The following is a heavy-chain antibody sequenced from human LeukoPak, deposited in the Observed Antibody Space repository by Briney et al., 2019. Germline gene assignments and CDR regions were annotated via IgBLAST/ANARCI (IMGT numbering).Heavy chain of an antibody. CDR2: IKQDGSEK. CDR3: SCAVADIPSSEYYFDY. Sequence: GGSLRLSCAASGFTFSDYWMSWVRKAPGKGLEWVANIKQDGSEKYYVHSVKGRFTISRDNARNSLYLQMNSLRAEDTAVYYCSCAVADIPSSEYYFDYWGQGTLVTVSS. J-gene: IGHJ4*02. V-gene: IGHV3-7*01. D-gene: IGHD6-19*01. CDR1: GFTFSDYW.